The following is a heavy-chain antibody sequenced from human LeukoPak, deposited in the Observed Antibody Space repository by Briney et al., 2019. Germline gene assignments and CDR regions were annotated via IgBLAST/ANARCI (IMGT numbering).Heavy chain of an antibody. CDR2: ISRSGDST. CDR1: EFTFSSYA. Sequence: GGSLRLSCAASEFTFSSYAMTWVRQAPGKGLEWVSGISRSGDSTYYADSVKGRFTISRDNYKSTLYLQMNSLRAEDTAVYYCGKDWAAGLFDYWGQGTLVTVSS. D-gene: IGHD6-19*01. V-gene: IGHV3-23*01. J-gene: IGHJ4*02. CDR3: GKDWAAGLFDY.